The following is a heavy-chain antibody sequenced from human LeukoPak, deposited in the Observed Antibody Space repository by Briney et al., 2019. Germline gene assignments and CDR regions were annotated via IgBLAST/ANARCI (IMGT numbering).Heavy chain of an antibody. Sequence: GGSLRLSCAASQFTFSNYWMSWVRQAPGKGLERVAHTSQDGTSNYYVDSVKGRFTISRDNAENSLYLQMDSPRAEDTAVYYCATTVPGYPDDNFDNWGQGTLVTVSS. CDR1: QFTFSNYW. CDR3: ATTVPGYPDDNFDN. CDR2: TSQDGTSN. V-gene: IGHV3-7*01. J-gene: IGHJ4*02. D-gene: IGHD6-19*01.